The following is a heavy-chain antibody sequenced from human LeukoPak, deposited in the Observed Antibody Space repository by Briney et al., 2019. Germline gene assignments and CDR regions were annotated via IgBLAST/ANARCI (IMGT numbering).Heavy chain of an antibody. CDR3: AKDSAITRMNY. CDR1: GFTFSSYG. D-gene: IGHD1-20*01. Sequence: GRSLRLSCAASGFTFSSYGMHWVRQAPGKGLEWVAVISYDGSNKYYADSVKGRFTISRDTSKNTLYLQMNSLRAEDTAVYFCAKDSAITRMNYWGQGTLVTVSS. V-gene: IGHV3-30*18. CDR2: ISYDGSNK. J-gene: IGHJ4*02.